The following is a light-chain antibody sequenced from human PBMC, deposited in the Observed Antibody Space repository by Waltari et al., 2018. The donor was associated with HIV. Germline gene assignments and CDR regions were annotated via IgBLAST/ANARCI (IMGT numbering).Light chain of an antibody. V-gene: IGLV2-14*01. CDR2: DVS. Sequence: QSALTQPASVSGSPGQSITISCTGNSSAVGGYNSVSWNQQHPGKAPKLMIYDVSNRPSVVSSRFSGSKSGNTASLTISGLQAEDEADYYCSSYTSSSTLVFGGGTKLTVL. J-gene: IGLJ2*01. CDR3: SSYTSSSTLV. CDR1: SSAVGGYNS.